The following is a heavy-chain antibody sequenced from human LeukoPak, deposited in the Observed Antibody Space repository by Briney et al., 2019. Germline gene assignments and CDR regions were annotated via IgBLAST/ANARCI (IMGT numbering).Heavy chain of an antibody. D-gene: IGHD3-22*01. V-gene: IGHV3-74*01. Sequence: GGSLRLSCEVSGFILSNYWMHWVRQAPGKGLVWVSGINSDGRTTNYADSVKGRITLSRDNAKNTLYLQMNSLRDEDTAVYYCAREGMIVGDYWGQGTLVTVSS. CDR3: AREGMIVGDY. J-gene: IGHJ4*02. CDR1: GFILSNYW. CDR2: INSDGRTT.